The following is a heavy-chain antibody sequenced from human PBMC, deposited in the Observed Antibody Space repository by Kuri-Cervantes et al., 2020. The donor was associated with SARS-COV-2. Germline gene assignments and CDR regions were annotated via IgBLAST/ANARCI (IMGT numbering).Heavy chain of an antibody. D-gene: IGHD6-19*01. CDR1: GFTFSSYA. V-gene: IGHV3-30*04. CDR3: AKDLVRASSGWQGYYYYYGMDV. J-gene: IGHJ6*02. Sequence: GESLKISCAASGFTFSSYAMHWVRQAPGKGLEWVAVISYDGSNKYYADSVKGRFTISRDNSKNTLYLQMNSLRAEGTAVYYCAKDLVRASSGWQGYYYYYGMDVWGQGTTVTVSS. CDR2: ISYDGSNK.